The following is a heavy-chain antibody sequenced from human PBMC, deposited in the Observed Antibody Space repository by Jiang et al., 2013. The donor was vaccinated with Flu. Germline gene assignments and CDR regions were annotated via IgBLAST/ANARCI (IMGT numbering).Heavy chain of an antibody. CDR2: INHSGST. Sequence: LLKPSETLSLTCAVYGGSFSGYYWSWIRQPPGKGLEWIGEINHSGSTNYNPSLKSRVTISVDTSKNQFSLKLSSVTAADTAVYYCARGRILWTIWGQGTLVTVSS. J-gene: IGHJ4*02. CDR1: GGSFSGYY. V-gene: IGHV4-34*01. D-gene: IGHD3-10*01. CDR3: ARGRILWTI.